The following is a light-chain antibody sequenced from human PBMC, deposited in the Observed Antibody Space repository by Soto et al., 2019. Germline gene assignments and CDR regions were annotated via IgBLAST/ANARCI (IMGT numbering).Light chain of an antibody. CDR1: SSDVGGSNY. V-gene: IGLV2-14*01. CDR3: SSYTSTTTPYV. CDR2: EVS. J-gene: IGLJ1*01. Sequence: QSALTQPASVSLSPGQSITISCTGTSSDVGGSNYVSWYQQHPGKAPKLMIYEVSDRPSGVSNRFSGSKSGNTASLTISGLQADDEADYYCSSYTSTTTPYVFGTGTKVTVL.